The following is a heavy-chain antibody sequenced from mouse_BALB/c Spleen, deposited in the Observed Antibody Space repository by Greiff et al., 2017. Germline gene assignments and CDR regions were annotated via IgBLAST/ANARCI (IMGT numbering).Heavy chain of an antibody. CDR2: INPGSGGT. J-gene: IGHJ4*01. CDR3: ARCGETTGYYAMDY. CDR1: GYAFTNYL. Sequence: QVQLKQSGAELVRPGTSVKVSCKASGYAFTNYLIEWVKQRPGQGLEWIGVINPGSGGTNYNEKFKGKATLTADKSSSTAYMQLSSLTSDDSAVYSCARCGETTGYYAMDYWGQGTSVTVSS. D-gene: IGHD2-12*01. V-gene: IGHV1-54*01.